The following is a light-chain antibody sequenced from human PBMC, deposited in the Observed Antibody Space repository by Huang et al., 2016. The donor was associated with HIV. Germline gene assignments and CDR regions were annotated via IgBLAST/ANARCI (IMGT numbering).Light chain of an antibody. V-gene: IGKV3-15*01. J-gene: IGKJ2*01. Sequence: EIVLTKSPATLSVSPGERATLSCRASQSVGSDLAWYQHRPGQAPSLLISSASTRATGIPAMFSGSEYWTDFILTVSSLQSEDFALYYCQQYRDWPPYTFGQGTKLEIK. CDR3: QQYRDWPPYT. CDR2: SAS. CDR1: QSVGSD.